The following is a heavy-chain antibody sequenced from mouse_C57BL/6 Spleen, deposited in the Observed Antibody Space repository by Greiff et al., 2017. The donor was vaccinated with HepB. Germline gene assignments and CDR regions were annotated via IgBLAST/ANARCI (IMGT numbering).Heavy chain of an antibody. J-gene: IGHJ2*01. CDR3: AREMDGKGDY. CDR2: IHPNSGST. Sequence: QVQLQQPGAELVKPGASVKLSCKASGYTFTSYWMHWVKQRPGQGLEWIGMIHPNSGSTNYNEKFKSKATLTVEKSSSTAYMQLSSLTSEDSAVYYCAREMDGKGDYWGQGTTRTVSS. CDR1: GYTFTSYW. D-gene: IGHD2-1*01. V-gene: IGHV1-64*01.